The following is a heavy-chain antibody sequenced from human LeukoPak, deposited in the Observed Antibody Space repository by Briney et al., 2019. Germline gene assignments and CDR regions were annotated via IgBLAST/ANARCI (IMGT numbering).Heavy chain of an antibody. CDR1: GYTFRSYG. CDR3: ARGLGYSGSYSPFDY. Sequence: GASVKVSCKASGYTFRSYGFSWVRQAPGQGLEWMGWISPYNGNTNYAQRFQGRVTMTTDTSTSTAYMELRSLRSEDTAVYYCARGLGYSGSYSPFDYWGQGTLVTVSS. D-gene: IGHD1-26*01. CDR2: ISPYNGNT. V-gene: IGHV1-18*01. J-gene: IGHJ4*02.